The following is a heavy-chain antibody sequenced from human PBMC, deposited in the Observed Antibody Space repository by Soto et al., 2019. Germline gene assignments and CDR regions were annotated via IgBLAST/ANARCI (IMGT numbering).Heavy chain of an antibody. CDR1: GFPFSSYN. J-gene: IGHJ5*02. Sequence: GGSLRLSCETSGFPFSSYNMSWVRRAPGKGLEWVSSISTSSSYIYYADLVKGRCTVSRDNAKNSLYLEMSSLSAEDKAVGYCARVVDAAWIGLGGLYPWGQGTLVTVSS. V-gene: IGHV3-21*01. D-gene: IGHD2-2*03. CDR3: ARVVDAAWIGLGGLYP. CDR2: ISTSSSYI.